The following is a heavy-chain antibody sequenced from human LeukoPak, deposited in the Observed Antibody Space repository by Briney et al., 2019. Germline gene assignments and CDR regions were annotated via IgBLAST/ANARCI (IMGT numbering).Heavy chain of an antibody. V-gene: IGHV3-9*03. CDR3: AKAYGDDRSYYFDY. J-gene: IGHJ4*02. D-gene: IGHD4-17*01. CDR1: GFTFDDYA. CDR2: ISWNSGST. Sequence: GGSLRLSCAASGFTFDDYAMHWVRQAPGKGLEWVSGISWNSGSTGYADSVKGRFTISRDNAKNSLYLQMNSLRAEDMALYYCAKAYGDDRSYYFDYWGQGTLVTVSS.